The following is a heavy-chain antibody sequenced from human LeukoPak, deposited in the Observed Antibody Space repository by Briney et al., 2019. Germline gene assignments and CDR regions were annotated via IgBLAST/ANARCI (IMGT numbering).Heavy chain of an antibody. CDR1: GFTFSSYA. J-gene: IGHJ4*02. Sequence: GRSLRLSCAASGFTFSSYAMHWVRQAPGKGLEWVAVISYDGSNKYYADSVKGRFTISRDNSKNTLYPQMNSLRAEDTAVYYCARGYSGYDWGVDYWGQGTLVTVSS. V-gene: IGHV3-30-3*01. CDR2: ISYDGSNK. CDR3: ARGYSGYDWGVDY. D-gene: IGHD5-12*01.